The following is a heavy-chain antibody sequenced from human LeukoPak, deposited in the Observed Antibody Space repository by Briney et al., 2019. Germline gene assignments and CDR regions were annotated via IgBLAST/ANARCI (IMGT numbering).Heavy chain of an antibody. V-gene: IGHV3-48*03. CDR1: GFSFSAFE. D-gene: IGHD2-15*01. CDR2: ISTGGRTI. CDR3: ARGSGYVLDY. J-gene: IGHJ4*02. Sequence: PGGSLRLSCAASGFSFSAFEMKWVRQAPGKGLEWISHISTGGRTIYYADSVKGRFTISRDNAKNSLYLQMNSLRGEDTGVYYCARGSGYVLDYWTQGTLVTVSS.